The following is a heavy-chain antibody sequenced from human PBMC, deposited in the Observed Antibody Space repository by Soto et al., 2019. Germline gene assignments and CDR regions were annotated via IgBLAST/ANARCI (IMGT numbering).Heavy chain of an antibody. Sequence: VGSLRLSCSCSVFTFGNFWIHCVRQSPGKCLEWVSHIGPDGTDIVYADSVKGRFIISRDNARNTVYLQMNSLEAEDTAVYYCAQLTWEVATSWGQGTLVTVSS. J-gene: IGHJ5*02. D-gene: IGHD1-26*01. CDR2: IGPDGTDI. CDR3: AQLTWEVATS. CDR1: VFTFGNFW. V-gene: IGHV3-74*03.